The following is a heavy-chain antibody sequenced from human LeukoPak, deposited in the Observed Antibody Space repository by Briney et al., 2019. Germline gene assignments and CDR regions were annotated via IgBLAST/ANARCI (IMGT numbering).Heavy chain of an antibody. D-gene: IGHD3-22*01. V-gene: IGHV3-7*03. CDR2: IKRDGSEK. Sequence: GGSLRLSCAASGFTFSSYWMTWVRQAPGKGLEWVANIKRDGSEKHYVDSVKGRFTISRDNAKNSMFLQMNSLRAEDTAVYYCAKAQQKRITMIVVVIPRGYYYFDYWGQGTLVTVSS. CDR3: AKAQQKRITMIVVVIPRGYYYFDY. J-gene: IGHJ4*02. CDR1: GFTFSSYW.